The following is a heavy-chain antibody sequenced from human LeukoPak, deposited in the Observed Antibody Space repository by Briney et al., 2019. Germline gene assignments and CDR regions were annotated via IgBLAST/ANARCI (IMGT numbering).Heavy chain of an antibody. Sequence: PSETLSLTCTVSGASINSYYWSWIRQPPGKGLEWIAFIYSSGDINYNPSLRSRASISLDTSKNLCSLRLTSVTAADTAVYSCARHVIYSGGYSYWFDPWGLGTLVTVSS. J-gene: IGHJ5*02. CDR3: ARHVIYSGGYSYWFDP. V-gene: IGHV4-59*08. CDR1: GASINSYY. D-gene: IGHD1-26*01. CDR2: IYSSGDI.